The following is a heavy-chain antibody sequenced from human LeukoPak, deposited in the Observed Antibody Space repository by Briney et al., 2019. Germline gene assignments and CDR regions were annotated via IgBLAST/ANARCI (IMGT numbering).Heavy chain of an antibody. CDR2: IDPSDSYT. V-gene: IGHV5-10-1*01. Sequence: GESLMISCKGSGYSFTSYWISWVRQMPGKGLEWMGRIDPSDSYTNYSPSFQGHVTISADKSISTAYLQWSSLKASDTAMYYCARQPRNGYCSGGSCSVSYYYYGMDVWGQGTTVTVSS. CDR3: ARQPRNGYCSGGSCSVSYYYYGMDV. D-gene: IGHD2-15*01. J-gene: IGHJ6*02. CDR1: GYSFTSYW.